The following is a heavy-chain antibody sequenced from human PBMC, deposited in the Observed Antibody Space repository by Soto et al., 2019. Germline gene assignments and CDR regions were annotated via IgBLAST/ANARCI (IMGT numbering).Heavy chain of an antibody. V-gene: IGHV3-30*09. J-gene: IGHJ5*02. CDR1: GLHFSVYS. CDR3: ARGHSPDTAWHINT. D-gene: IGHD2-21*02. CDR2: IQHDGRN. Sequence: VQLVESGGGLVQPGGSLRLSCAASGLHFSVYSIHWVRQAPGKGLEWAAVIQHDGRNYYADSVKGRFVLSRDNSKNTVYLQMSSLRPEDTAVYFCARGHSPDTAWHINTWGQGTLVTVSS.